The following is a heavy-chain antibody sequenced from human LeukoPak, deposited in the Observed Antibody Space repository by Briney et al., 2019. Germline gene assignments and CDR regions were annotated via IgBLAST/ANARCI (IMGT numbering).Heavy chain of an antibody. V-gene: IGHV3-7*01. CDR2: IKQDGSEK. Sequence: PGGSLRLSCAASGFTFSSYWMSWVRQAPGKGLEWVANIKQDGSEKYYVDSVKGRFTISRDNSKNTVYLQMNSLRAEATAVYYCARGYVVVTYYYYGMDVWGQGTTVTVSS. D-gene: IGHD2-21*02. CDR1: GFTFSSYW. J-gene: IGHJ6*02. CDR3: ARGYVVVTYYYYGMDV.